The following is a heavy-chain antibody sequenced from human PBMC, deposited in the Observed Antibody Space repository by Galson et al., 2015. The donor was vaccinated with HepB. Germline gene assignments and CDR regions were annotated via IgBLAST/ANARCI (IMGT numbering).Heavy chain of an antibody. Sequence: SLRLSCAASGFTFSSYGMNWVRQVPGKGLEWVSYISSSSSTIYYADSVKGRFTISRDNAKNSLYLQMNSPRDEDTAVYYCTRGPARVGIGVSEIPRYYYGMDVWGRGTTVTVSS. J-gene: IGHJ6*02. D-gene: IGHD6-19*01. CDR1: GFTFSSYG. CDR2: ISSSSSTI. CDR3: TRGPARVGIGVSEIPRYYYGMDV. V-gene: IGHV3-48*02.